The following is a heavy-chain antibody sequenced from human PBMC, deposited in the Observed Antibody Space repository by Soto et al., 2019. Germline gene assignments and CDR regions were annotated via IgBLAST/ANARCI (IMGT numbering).Heavy chain of an antibody. CDR3: ARELSSPKYYYYYMDV. CDR1: GFTFSSYW. Sequence: PGGSLRLSCAASGFTFSSYWMSWVRQAPGKGLEWVANIKQDGSEKYYVDSVKGRFTISRDNAKNSLYLQMNSLRAEDTAVYYCARELSSPKYYYYYMDVWGKGTTVTVS. J-gene: IGHJ6*03. D-gene: IGHD6-13*01. V-gene: IGHV3-7*01. CDR2: IKQDGSEK.